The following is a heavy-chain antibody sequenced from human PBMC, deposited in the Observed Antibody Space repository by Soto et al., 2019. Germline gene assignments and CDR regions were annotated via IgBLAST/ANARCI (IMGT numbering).Heavy chain of an antibody. CDR1: GGSITTSKW. J-gene: IGHJ3*02. CDR2: IFHTGNT. CDR3: ARARVSVAARPDAFDI. V-gene: IGHV4-4*02. Sequence: QVHLQESGPGLVTPSGTLSLTCAVSGGSITTSKWWSWIRQSPGKGLEWIGEIFHTGNTNYNPSLKSRVSMSVDKSTHHFSLSLTSVTAADTAVYFCARARVSVAARPDAFDIWGQGTLVPVS. D-gene: IGHD6-6*01.